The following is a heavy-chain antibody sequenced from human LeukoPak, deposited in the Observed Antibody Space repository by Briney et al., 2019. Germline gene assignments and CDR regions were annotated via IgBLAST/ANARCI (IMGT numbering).Heavy chain of an antibody. V-gene: IGHV3-30*03. CDR2: ISYDGSNK. D-gene: IGHD5-18*01. CDR3: ARPGVRGYSYGFDY. CDR1: GFTFSSYG. Sequence: PGRSLRLSCAASGFTFSSYGMHWVRQAPGKGLEWVAVISYDGSNKYYADSVKGRFTISRDNSKNTLYLQMNSLRAEDTAVYYCARPGVRGYSYGFDYWGQGTLVTVSS. J-gene: IGHJ4*02.